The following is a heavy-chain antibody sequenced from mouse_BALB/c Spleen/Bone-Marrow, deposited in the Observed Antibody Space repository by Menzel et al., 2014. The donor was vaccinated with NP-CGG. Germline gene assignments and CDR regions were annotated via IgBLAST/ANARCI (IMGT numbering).Heavy chain of an antibody. V-gene: IGHV1-9*01. CDR2: ILPGNGST. Sequence: VQLQQSGAELMKPGASVKIYCKATGYTFSSYWIEWVKQRPGHGLGWIGEILPGNGSTNYNEKFKGKATFTAETSSNTAYMQLSSLTSEDSAVYYCARSKVLYAMDYWGQGTSVTVSS. D-gene: IGHD2-14*01. J-gene: IGHJ4*01. CDR1: GYTFSSYW. CDR3: ARSKVLYAMDY.